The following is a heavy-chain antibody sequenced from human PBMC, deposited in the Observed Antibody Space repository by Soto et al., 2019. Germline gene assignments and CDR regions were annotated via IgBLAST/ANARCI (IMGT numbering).Heavy chain of an antibody. J-gene: IGHJ5*02. CDR2: IYYSGST. CDR1: GGSMSTYY. D-gene: IGHD6-6*01. CDR3: ARGIATRQEGYNWFDP. V-gene: IGHV4-59*01. Sequence: QVRLQESGPGLVKPSETLSLICSVSGGSMSTYYWSWIRQPPGKGLEWIGYIYYSGSTNYNPSLQSRVTISLDTSKNQFSLKLPSVTPADTAVYYCARGIATRQEGYNWFDPWGQGTLVTVSS.